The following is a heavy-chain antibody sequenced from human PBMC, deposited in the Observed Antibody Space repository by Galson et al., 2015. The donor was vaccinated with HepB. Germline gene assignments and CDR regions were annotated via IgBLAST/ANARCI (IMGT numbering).Heavy chain of an antibody. CDR1: GFTFSNAW. CDR3: TTPLVPYSSSWYAKLSANYWYFDL. D-gene: IGHD6-13*01. CDR2: IKSKTDGGTT. J-gene: IGHJ2*01. Sequence: SLRLSCAASGFTFSNAWMNWVRQAPGKGLEWVGRIKSKTDGGTTDYAAPVKGRFTMPRDDSKNTLYLQMNSLKTEDTAVYYCTTPLVPYSSSWYAKLSANYWYFDLWGRGTLVTVSS. V-gene: IGHV3-15*07.